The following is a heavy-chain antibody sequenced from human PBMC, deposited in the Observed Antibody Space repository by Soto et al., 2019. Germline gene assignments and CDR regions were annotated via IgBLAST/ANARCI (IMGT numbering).Heavy chain of an antibody. CDR1: GGSISSGGYS. Sequence: SETLSLTCAVSGGSISSGGYSWSWIRQPPGKGLEWIGYIYHSGSTYYNPSLKSRVTISVDRSKNQFSLKLSSVTAADTAVYYCARNVPVLRYFDWFPGSIWFDPWGQGTLVTVSS. CDR3: ARNVPVLRYFDWFPGSIWFDP. D-gene: IGHD3-9*01. CDR2: IYHSGST. V-gene: IGHV4-30-2*01. J-gene: IGHJ5*02.